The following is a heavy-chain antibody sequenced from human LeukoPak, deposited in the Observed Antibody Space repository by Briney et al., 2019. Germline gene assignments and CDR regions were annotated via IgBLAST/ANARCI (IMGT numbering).Heavy chain of an antibody. V-gene: IGHV3-48*03. J-gene: IGHJ4*02. CDR2: ISGSGSTI. Sequence: GRSLRLSCAASGFTFSNYEMNWVHQAPGKGLEWVSYISGSGSTIYYADSVKGRFTISRDNAKDSLYLQMNSLRAEDTAVYYCARVRSGYSHENYFDYWGQGTLVTVSS. CDR3: ARVRSGYSHENYFDY. CDR1: GFTFSNYE. D-gene: IGHD5-18*01.